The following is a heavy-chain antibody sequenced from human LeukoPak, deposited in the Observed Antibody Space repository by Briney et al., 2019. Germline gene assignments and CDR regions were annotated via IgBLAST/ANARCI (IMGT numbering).Heavy chain of an antibody. CDR2: IIPIFGTA. Sequence: ASVKVSCKASGYTFTTYGISWVRQAPGQGLEWMGGIIPIFGTANYAQKFQGRVTITTDESTSTAYMELSSLRSEDTAVYYCARDGGYQDFDYWGQGTLVTVSS. CDR3: ARDGGYQDFDY. D-gene: IGHD5-12*01. V-gene: IGHV1-69*05. CDR1: GYTFTTYG. J-gene: IGHJ4*02.